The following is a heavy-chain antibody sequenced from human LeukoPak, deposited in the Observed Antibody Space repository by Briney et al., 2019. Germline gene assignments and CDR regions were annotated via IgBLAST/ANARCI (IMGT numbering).Heavy chain of an antibody. Sequence: PGGSLRLSCAASGLTFSSYPMNWVRPAPGEGLEWVSSISYTSTHINYADSVKGRFTISRDNAKNSLYLQMSSLRAEDTAVYYCARSPPRGYSGHDDWPAYNFDYWGQGTLVTVSS. J-gene: IGHJ4*02. V-gene: IGHV3-21*01. D-gene: IGHD5-12*01. CDR1: GLTFSSYP. CDR3: ARSPPRGYSGHDDWPAYNFDY. CDR2: ISYTSTHI.